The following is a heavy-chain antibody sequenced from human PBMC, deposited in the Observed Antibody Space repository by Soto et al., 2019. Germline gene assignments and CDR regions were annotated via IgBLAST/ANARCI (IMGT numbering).Heavy chain of an antibody. Sequence: QVQLVQSGAEVKKPGASVKVSCKTSGYTFTSYGISWVRQAPGQGLEWMGWISGYNGNTNYAQKLQGRVTTTTDTSTTPAYMELRSLRSDDTALYYCARVFVARYYVDYWGQGTLVTVSS. V-gene: IGHV1-18*01. CDR3: ARVFVARYYVDY. J-gene: IGHJ4*02. CDR1: GYTFTSYG. D-gene: IGHD5-12*01. CDR2: ISGYNGNT.